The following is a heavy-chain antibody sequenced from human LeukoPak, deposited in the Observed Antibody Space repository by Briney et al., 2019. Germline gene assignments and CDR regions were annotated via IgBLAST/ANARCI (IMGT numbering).Heavy chain of an antibody. J-gene: IGHJ4*02. CDR2: ISYDGSNK. CDR3: ASRPYYDILTGYLH. CDR1: GFTFSSYA. D-gene: IGHD3-9*01. Sequence: GGSLRLSCAASGFTFSSYAMHWVRQAPGKGLEWVAVISYDGSNKYYADSVKGRFTISRDNSENTLYLQMNSLRAEDTAVYYCASRPYYDILTGYLHWGQGTLVTVSS. V-gene: IGHV3-30*04.